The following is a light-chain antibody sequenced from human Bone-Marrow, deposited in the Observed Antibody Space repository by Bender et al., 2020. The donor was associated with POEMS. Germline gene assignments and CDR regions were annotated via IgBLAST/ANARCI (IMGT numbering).Light chain of an antibody. CDR1: NLGDQY. CDR2: EDN. Sequence: SYELTQPPSVSVSPGQTANITCSGDNLGDQYASWYQLKPGQSPVLVIYEDNKRPSGIPERFSGSNSGNIATLTISGTQALDEAHYYCQAWDTSSVVFGGGTKLTVL. V-gene: IGLV3-1*01. J-gene: IGLJ2*01. CDR3: QAWDTSSVV.